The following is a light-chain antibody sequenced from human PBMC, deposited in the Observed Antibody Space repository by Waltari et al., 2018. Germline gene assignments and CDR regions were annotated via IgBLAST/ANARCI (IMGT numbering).Light chain of an antibody. CDR2: DVS. CDR3: SSYTSSSLRV. V-gene: IGLV2-14*03. Sequence: QSALTQPASLSASPGQSITISCTGTSSDLGGYIYVSWYHQHPGKAPKLMIYDVSNRPSGVSNRFSGSKSGNTASLTISGLQAEDEADYYCSSYTSSSLRVFGGGTKLTVL. CDR1: SSDLGGYIY. J-gene: IGLJ2*01.